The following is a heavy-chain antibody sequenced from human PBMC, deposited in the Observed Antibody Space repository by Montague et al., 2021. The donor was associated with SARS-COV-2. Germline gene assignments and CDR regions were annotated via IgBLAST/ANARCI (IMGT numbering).Heavy chain of an antibody. CDR3: ARETMTADAFDI. V-gene: IGHV4-59*02. Sequence: SETLSLTCTVSGASVGSSDWGWIRQSPGKGPEWIGYFYSVGSTDYNPSLKSRATISRDTSKNQFSLKVRSVTAADTAAYYCARETMTADAFDIWGQGTMVTVSS. CDR1: GASVGSSD. CDR2: FYSVGST. D-gene: IGHD1-14*01. J-gene: IGHJ3*02.